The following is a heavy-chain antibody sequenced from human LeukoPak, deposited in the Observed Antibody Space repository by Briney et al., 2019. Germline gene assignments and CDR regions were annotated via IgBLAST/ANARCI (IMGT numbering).Heavy chain of an antibody. CDR2: ISYSGST. Sequence: PSETPSLTCTVSGDSLSGYYWSWIRQPPGKGLEWIGYISYSGSTKYNPPLKSRVTMSVDTSKNQFSLKVRSLTAADTAVYYCARLGRTADCSGDWCYDYWGQGTLVTVSS. CDR3: ARLGRTADCSGDWCYDY. CDR1: GDSLSGYY. D-gene: IGHD2-15*01. J-gene: IGHJ4*02. V-gene: IGHV4-59*08.